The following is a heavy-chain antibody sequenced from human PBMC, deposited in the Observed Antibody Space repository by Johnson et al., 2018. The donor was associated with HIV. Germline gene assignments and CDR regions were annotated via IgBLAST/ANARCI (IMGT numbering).Heavy chain of an antibody. CDR2: ISWNSGSI. CDR3: ASTAGKDAFDI. V-gene: IGHV3-9*01. J-gene: IGHJ3*02. D-gene: IGHD1-1*01. Sequence: VQLVESGGGLVQPGRSLRLSCAASGFTFDDYAMHWVRQAPGKGLEWVSGISWNSGSIGYADSVKGRFTISRDNANNSLYLQMNSLRAEDTALYYCASTAGKDAFDIWGQGTMVTVSS. CDR1: GFTFDDYA.